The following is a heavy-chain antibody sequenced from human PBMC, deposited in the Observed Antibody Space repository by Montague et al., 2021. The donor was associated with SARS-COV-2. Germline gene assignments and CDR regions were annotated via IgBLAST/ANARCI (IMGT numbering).Heavy chain of an antibody. D-gene: IGHD1-20*01. CDR1: GGSISSYY. CDR2: ILHSGIT. J-gene: IGHJ5*02. CDR3: ARTEYNWNDWFDP. V-gene: IGHV4-59*13. Sequence: SETLSLTCSVSGGSISSYYWSWIRQSPGKGLEWIGYILHSGITDYNPSLKSRVTISVDMSKNQFSPQLNSVTAADSAVYYCARTEYNWNDWFDPWGQGTLVTVSS.